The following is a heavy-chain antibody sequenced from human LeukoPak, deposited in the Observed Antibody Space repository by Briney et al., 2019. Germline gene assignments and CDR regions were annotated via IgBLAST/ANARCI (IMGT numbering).Heavy chain of an antibody. CDR2: IKQDGSEK. V-gene: IGHV3-7*01. D-gene: IGHD3-22*01. J-gene: IGHJ4*02. CDR1: GFTFRSYW. CDR3: ARDPPYYYDSSGF. Sequence: GGSLRLSCAAPGFTFRSYWISWVRQAPGKGLEWVANIKQDGSEKYYVDSVKGRFTISRDNAKNSLYLQMNSLRAEDTAVYYCARDPPYYYDSSGFWGQGTLVTVSS.